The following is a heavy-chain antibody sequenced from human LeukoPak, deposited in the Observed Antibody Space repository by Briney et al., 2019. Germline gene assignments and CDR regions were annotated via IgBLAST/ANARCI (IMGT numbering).Heavy chain of an antibody. V-gene: IGHV3-48*03. D-gene: IGHD5-12*01. CDR1: GFTFSSYE. J-gene: IGHJ4*02. Sequence: GGSLRLSCAASGFTFSSYEMNWVRQAPGKGLEWVSYISSSGSTIYYADSVKGRFTISRDNAKNSLYLQMNSLRAEDTAVYYCARAESLIVATSYYFDYWGQGTLVTVSS. CDR3: ARAESLIVATSYYFDY. CDR2: ISSSGSTI.